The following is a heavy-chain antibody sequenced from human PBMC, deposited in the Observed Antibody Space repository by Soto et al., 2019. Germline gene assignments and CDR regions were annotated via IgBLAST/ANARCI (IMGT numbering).Heavy chain of an antibody. CDR3: ARDPYLGDHQY. D-gene: IGHD3-16*01. V-gene: IGHV1-18*01. CDR2: ISAYSGKT. J-gene: IGHJ4*02. Sequence: QVPLVQSGGEVKKPGASVKASCKTSGYTFTTYGISWVRQAPGQGLEWVGWISAYSGKTHYAPKFQGKVTMTTDTSTNTAYLELRSLRSDGTAVYYCARDPYLGDHQYWGQGTLVTVSS. CDR1: GYTFTTYG.